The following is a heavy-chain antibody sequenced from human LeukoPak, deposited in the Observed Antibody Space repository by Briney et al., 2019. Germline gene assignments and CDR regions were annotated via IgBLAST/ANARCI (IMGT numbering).Heavy chain of an antibody. CDR1: GFTFSSYG. V-gene: IGHV3-30*02. Sequence: PGGSLRLSRAASGFTFSSYGMHWVRQAPGKGLEWVAFIRYDGSNKYYADSVKGRFTISRDNSKNTLYLQMNSLRAEDTAVYYCAKESGEPYYFDYWGQGTLVTVSS. CDR3: AKESGEPYYFDY. D-gene: IGHD1-26*01. CDR2: IRYDGSNK. J-gene: IGHJ4*02.